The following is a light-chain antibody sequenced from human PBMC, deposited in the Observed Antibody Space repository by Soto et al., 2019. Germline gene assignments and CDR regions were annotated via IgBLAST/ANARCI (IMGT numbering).Light chain of an antibody. CDR2: GAY. CDR3: QQYHQWPLS. V-gene: IGKV3-15*01. J-gene: IGKJ4*01. CDR1: QSVSSK. Sequence: VMTQPPATLSVSPGERATLSCRASQSVSSKLAGYQHKPGQAPRLLIYGAYNRSTCIPARFSGSASGTEFNLSISSLQSEDFAVYYCQQYHQWPLSVGGGTKVEIQ.